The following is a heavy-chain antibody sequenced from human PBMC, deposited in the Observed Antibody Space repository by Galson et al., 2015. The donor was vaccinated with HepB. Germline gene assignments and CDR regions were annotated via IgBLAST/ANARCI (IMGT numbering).Heavy chain of an antibody. Sequence: SLRLSCATSGFTFGDYAMSWFRQAPGKGLECVGFIRSRAYAGTTEYAASVKGRFTISRDDSKSIAYLQMNSLKTEDTAVYYCTRARLRSGYPSAFDYWGQGTLVTVSS. CDR2: IRSRAYAGTT. J-gene: IGHJ4*02. D-gene: IGHD3-22*01. V-gene: IGHV3-49*03. CDR1: GFTFGDYA. CDR3: TRARLRSGYPSAFDY.